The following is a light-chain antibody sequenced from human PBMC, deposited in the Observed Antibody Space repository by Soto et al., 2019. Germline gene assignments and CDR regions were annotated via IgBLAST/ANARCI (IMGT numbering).Light chain of an antibody. V-gene: IGLV2-14*01. CDR3: SSYTSSSTRV. CDR2: DVS. CDR1: SSDVGGYKY. J-gene: IGLJ1*01. Sequence: QSALTQPASVSGSPGQSITLSCTGTSSDVGGYKYVSWYQQHPGEAPKLMIYDVSNRPSGVSNRFSGSKSGNTASLTISGLQAEDEADYYCSSYTSSSTRVFGTGTKLTVL.